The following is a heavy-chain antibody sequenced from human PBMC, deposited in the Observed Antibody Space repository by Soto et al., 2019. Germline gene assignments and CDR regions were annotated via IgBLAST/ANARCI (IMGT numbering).Heavy chain of an antibody. Sequence: GGSLRLSCAASGFTFSSYGMHWVRQAPGKGLEWVAVISYDGSNKYYADSVKGRFTISRDNSKNTLYLQMNSLRAEDTAVYYCAGDLPYYYGMDVWGQGTTVTVSS. V-gene: IGHV3-30*03. CDR2: ISYDGSNK. J-gene: IGHJ6*02. CDR3: AGDLPYYYGMDV. CDR1: GFTFSSYG.